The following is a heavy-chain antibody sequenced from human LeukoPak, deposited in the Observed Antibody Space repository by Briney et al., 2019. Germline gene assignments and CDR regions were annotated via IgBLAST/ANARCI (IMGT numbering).Heavy chain of an antibody. CDR3: AKTAEHGWFEDY. CDR2: ISGSGGST. Sequence: GGSLRLSCAASGFTFSSYAMSWVRQAPGKGLEWVSVISGSGGSTYYADSVKGRFTISRDNSKNALYLQMNSLRAEDTAVYYCAKTAEHGWFEDYWGQGTLVTVSS. V-gene: IGHV3-23*01. D-gene: IGHD6-19*01. CDR1: GFTFSSYA. J-gene: IGHJ4*02.